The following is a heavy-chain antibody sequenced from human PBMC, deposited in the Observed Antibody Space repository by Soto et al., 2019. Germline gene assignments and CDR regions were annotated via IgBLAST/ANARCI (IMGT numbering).Heavy chain of an antibody. V-gene: IGHV1-69*08. CDR1: GGTFSSYT. CDR2: IIPILGIA. J-gene: IGHJ3*02. D-gene: IGHD3-22*01. Sequence: QVQLVQSGAEVKKPGSSVKVSCKASGGTFSSYTISWVRQAPGQGLEWMGRIIPILGIANYAQKFQGRVTITADKSTSTAYMELSSLRSEDTAVYYCARDRGYDSSGDDDAFDIWGQGTMVTVSS. CDR3: ARDRGYDSSGDDDAFDI.